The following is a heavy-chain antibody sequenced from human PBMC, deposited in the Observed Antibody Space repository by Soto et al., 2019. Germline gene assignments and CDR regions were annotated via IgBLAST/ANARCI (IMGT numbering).Heavy chain of an antibody. CDR3: AATVAAHYNWFDP. J-gene: IGHJ5*02. CDR2: INPSGGST. V-gene: IGHV1-46*01. Sequence: GASVKVSCKASGYTFTSYYMHWVRQAPGQGLEWMGIINPSGGSTSYAQKFQGRVTMTRDTSTSTVYMELSSLRSEDAAVYYCAATVAAHYNWFDPWGQGTLVTVSS. D-gene: IGHD6-19*01. CDR1: GYTFTSYY.